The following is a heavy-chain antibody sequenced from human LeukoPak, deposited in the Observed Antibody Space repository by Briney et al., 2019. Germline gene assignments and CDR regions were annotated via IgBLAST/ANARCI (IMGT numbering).Heavy chain of an antibody. D-gene: IGHD2-2*01. Sequence: SETLSLTCTVSGGSISSGSYYWSWIRQPAGKRLEWIGRIYTSGSTDYNPSLKSRVTISAGTSKKQFSLKLSSVTAADTAVYYCARGGCSRTSCYFDGGNYFDYWGQGTLVTVSS. V-gene: IGHV4-61*02. CDR1: GGSISSGSYY. J-gene: IGHJ4*02. CDR2: IYTSGST. CDR3: ARGGCSRTSCYFDGGNYFDY.